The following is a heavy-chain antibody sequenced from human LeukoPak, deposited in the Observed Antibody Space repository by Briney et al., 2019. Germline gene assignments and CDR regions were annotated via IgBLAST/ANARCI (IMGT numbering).Heavy chain of an antibody. Sequence: SETLSLTCAVYGGSFSGYYWSWIRQPPGKGVEWIGEINHSGSTNYNPSLKSRVTMSVDTSKNQFSLKLSSVTAADTAVYYCARGDILTGRYFDYWGQGTLVTVSS. V-gene: IGHV4-34*01. CDR1: GGSFSGYY. CDR3: ARGDILTGRYFDY. D-gene: IGHD3-9*01. CDR2: INHSGST. J-gene: IGHJ4*02.